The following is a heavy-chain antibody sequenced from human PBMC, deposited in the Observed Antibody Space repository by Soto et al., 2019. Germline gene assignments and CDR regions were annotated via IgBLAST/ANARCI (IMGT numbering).Heavy chain of an antibody. CDR3: AKDMGPTTVVTPGGMDV. CDR1: GFTFDDYA. Sequence: EVQLVESGGGLVQPGRSLRLSCAASGFTFDDYAMHWVRQAPGKGLAWVSGISWNGGSIGYADSVKGRVTISRDNAKSPVYLQMNSLRAEDTALYYCAKDMGPTTVVTPGGMDVWGQGTTVTVSS. V-gene: IGHV3-9*01. J-gene: IGHJ6*02. CDR2: ISWNGGSI. D-gene: IGHD4-17*01.